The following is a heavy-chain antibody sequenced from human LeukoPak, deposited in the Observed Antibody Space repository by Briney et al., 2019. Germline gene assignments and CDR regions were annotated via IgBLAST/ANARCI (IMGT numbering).Heavy chain of an antibody. D-gene: IGHD3-10*01. Sequence: ASVKVSCKASGYTFTSYGISWVRQAPGQGLEWMGWTSAYNGNTNYAQKLQGRVTMTTDTSTSTAYMELRSLRSDDTAVYYCARGGHTMVRGVITGLDPWGQGTLVTVSS. V-gene: IGHV1-18*01. CDR2: TSAYNGNT. CDR3: ARGGHTMVRGVITGLDP. J-gene: IGHJ5*02. CDR1: GYTFTSYG.